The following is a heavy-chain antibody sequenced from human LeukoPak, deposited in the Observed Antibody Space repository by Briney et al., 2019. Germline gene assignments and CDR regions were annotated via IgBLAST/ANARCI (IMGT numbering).Heavy chain of an antibody. CDR3: AKKGTSWSPRFDP. Sequence: GGSLRLSCAASGFTFSSSGMHWVRQAPGKGLEWVAVISYDGSNKYYADSVRGRFTISRDNSENTLYLELNSLRDEDTAMYHCAKKGTSWSPRFDPWGQGILVTVSS. CDR2: ISYDGSNK. CDR1: GFTFSSSG. V-gene: IGHV3-30*18. D-gene: IGHD6-13*01. J-gene: IGHJ5*02.